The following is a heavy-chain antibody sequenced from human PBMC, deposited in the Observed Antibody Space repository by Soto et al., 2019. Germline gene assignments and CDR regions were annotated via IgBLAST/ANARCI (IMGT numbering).Heavy chain of an antibody. J-gene: IGHJ4*02. CDR2: ISSSSSTI. V-gene: IGHV3-48*02. CDR1: GFPFSSYS. Sequence: EVQLVESGGGWVQPGGSLRLSCAASGFPFSSYSMNWVRRAPGRGLEWVSYISSSSSTIYYADSVKGRFTISRDNAKNSLYLQMNSLRDEDTAVYYCARDGGRGIAVAGDFDYWGQGTLVTVSS. D-gene: IGHD6-19*01. CDR3: ARDGGRGIAVAGDFDY.